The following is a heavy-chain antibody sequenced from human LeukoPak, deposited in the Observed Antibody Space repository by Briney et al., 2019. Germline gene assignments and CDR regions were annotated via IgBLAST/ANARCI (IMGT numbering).Heavy chain of an antibody. J-gene: IGHJ6*02. CDR1: GYTFTSYG. CDR3: ARESYCSSTSCYSDYYYYGMDV. V-gene: IGHV1-18*01. Sequence: WASVKVSCKASGYTFTSYGISWVRQAPGQGLEWMGWISAYNGNTNYAQKLQGRVTMTTDTSTSTAYMELRSLRSDDTAVYYCARESYCSSTSCYSDYYYYGMDVWGQGTTVTVS. D-gene: IGHD2-2*01. CDR2: ISAYNGNT.